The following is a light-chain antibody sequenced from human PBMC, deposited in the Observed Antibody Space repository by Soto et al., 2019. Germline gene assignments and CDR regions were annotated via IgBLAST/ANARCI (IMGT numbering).Light chain of an antibody. CDR2: DAS. Sequence: EIVITQSPATLSVSPGERATLSCRASQSVSSYLAWYQQKPGQAPRLLIYDASERATGIPARFSGSGSGTDFTLTISSLEPDDFAIYYCQHRGNWPPTFGQGTRLEIK. J-gene: IGKJ5*01. CDR3: QHRGNWPPT. CDR1: QSVSSY. V-gene: IGKV3-11*01.